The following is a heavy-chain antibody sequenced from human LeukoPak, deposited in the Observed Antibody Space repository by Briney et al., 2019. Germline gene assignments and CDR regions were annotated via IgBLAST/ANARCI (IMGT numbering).Heavy chain of an antibody. CDR1: GFTFSSYE. CDR2: ISSSGSTI. CDR3: ARDKHNPGSAFDI. D-gene: IGHD5-24*01. J-gene: IGHJ3*02. V-gene: IGHV3-48*03. Sequence: GGSLRLSCAASGFTFSSYEMNWVRQAPGKGLEWVSYISSSGSTIYYADSVKGRFTISRDNAKNSLYLQVNSLRAEDTAVYYCARDKHNPGSAFDIWGQGTMLTVSS.